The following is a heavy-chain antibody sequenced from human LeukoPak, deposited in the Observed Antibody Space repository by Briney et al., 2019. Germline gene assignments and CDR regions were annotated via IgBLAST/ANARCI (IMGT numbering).Heavy chain of an antibody. V-gene: IGHV4-4*07. J-gene: IGHJ4*02. CDR2: IYTSGST. D-gene: IGHD2-21*02. Sequence: SETLSLTCTVSGGSISSYYWSWIRQPAGKGLEWIGRIYTSGSTNYNPSLKSRVTMSVDTSKNQFSLKLSSVTAADTAVYYCARLPYSCGGDCYAFDYWGQGTLVTVSS. CDR3: ARLPYSCGGDCYAFDY. CDR1: GGSISSYY.